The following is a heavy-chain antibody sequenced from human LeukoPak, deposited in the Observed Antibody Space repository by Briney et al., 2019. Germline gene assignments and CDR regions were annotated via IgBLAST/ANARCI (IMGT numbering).Heavy chain of an antibody. V-gene: IGHV4-4*02. CDR1: GGSISSSNW. D-gene: IGHD3-9*01. Sequence: SETLSLTCAVSGGSISSSNWWSWVRQPPGKGLEWFGESYHSGSTNYNPSLKSRVTISVDKSKNQFSLKLSSVTAADTAVYYCARGAKGRLVALLYFDYWGQGTLVTVSS. CDR2: SYHSGST. CDR3: ARGAKGRLVALLYFDY. J-gene: IGHJ4*02.